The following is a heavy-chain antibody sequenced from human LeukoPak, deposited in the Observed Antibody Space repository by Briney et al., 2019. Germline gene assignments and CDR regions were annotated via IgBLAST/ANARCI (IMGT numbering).Heavy chain of an antibody. CDR1: GGSISSSSYY. CDR2: IYTSGST. Sequence: SETLSLTCTVSGGSISSSSYYWGWIRQPPGKGLEWIGRIYTSGSTNYNPSLKSRVTISVDTSKNQFSLKLSSVTAADTAVYYCAGLSISGYDSPPDYWGQGTLVTVSS. V-gene: IGHV4-61*02. J-gene: IGHJ4*02. D-gene: IGHD5-12*01. CDR3: AGLSISGYDSPPDY.